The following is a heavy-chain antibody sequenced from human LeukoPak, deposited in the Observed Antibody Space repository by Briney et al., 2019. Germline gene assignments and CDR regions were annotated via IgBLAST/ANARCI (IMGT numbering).Heavy chain of an antibody. CDR3: AREPYDFWSGYWVY. Sequence: PSQTLSLTCTVSGGSISSGSYYWSWIRQPAGKGLEWIGRIYTSGSTYYNPSLKSRVTISVDTSKNQFSLKLSSVTAADTAVYYCAREPYDFWSGYWVYWGQGTLVTVSS. J-gene: IGHJ4*02. CDR2: IYTSGST. CDR1: GGSISSGSYY. V-gene: IGHV4-61*02. D-gene: IGHD3-3*01.